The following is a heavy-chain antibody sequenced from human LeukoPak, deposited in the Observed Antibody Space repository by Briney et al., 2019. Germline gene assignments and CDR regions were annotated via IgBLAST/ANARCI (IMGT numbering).Heavy chain of an antibody. D-gene: IGHD1-1*01. CDR2: IYYSGST. CDR3: ARGRGNGMNYYYYYMDV. CDR1: GGSISSYY. J-gene: IGHJ6*03. Sequence: SETLSLTCTVSGGSISSYYWSWIRQPPGKGLEWIGYIYYSGSTNYNPSLKSRVTISVDTSKNQFSLKLSSVTAADTAVYYCARGRGNGMNYYYYYMDVWGKGTTVTVSS. V-gene: IGHV4-59*12.